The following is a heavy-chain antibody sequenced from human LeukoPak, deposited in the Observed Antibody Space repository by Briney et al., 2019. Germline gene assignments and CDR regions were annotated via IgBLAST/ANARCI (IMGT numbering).Heavy chain of an antibody. Sequence: SETLSLTCTVSGGSISSYYWSWIRQPPGKGLEWIRYIYYSGSTNYNPSLKSRVTISVDTSKNQFSLKLSSVTAADTAVYYCAGTPSGGYRRAFDIWGQGTMVTVSS. V-gene: IGHV4-59*01. J-gene: IGHJ3*02. D-gene: IGHD5-18*01. CDR2: IYYSGST. CDR1: GGSISSYY. CDR3: AGTPSGGYRRAFDI.